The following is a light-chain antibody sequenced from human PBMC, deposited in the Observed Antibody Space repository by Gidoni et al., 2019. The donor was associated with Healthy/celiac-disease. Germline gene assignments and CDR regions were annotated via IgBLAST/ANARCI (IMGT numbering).Light chain of an antibody. CDR2: DAS. CDR1: QSVSSY. CDR3: QQRSHWPPLT. Sequence: EIVSTQSPATLSLSPGERATLSCRASQSVSSYLAWYQQKPGQAHRLLIYDASNRATGIPARFSGSGSGTDFTLPISSLEPEDFAVYYCQQRSHWPPLTFGGGTKVEIK. J-gene: IGKJ4*01. V-gene: IGKV3-11*01.